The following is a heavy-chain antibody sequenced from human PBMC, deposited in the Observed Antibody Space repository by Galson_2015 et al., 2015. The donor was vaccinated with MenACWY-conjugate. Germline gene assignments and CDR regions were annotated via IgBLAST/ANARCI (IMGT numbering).Heavy chain of an antibody. D-gene: IGHD6-13*01. Sequence: SRRLACAASELAVDEYGMNWVRQARGKGLEWVCGINWNGGSTGYADSVKGRFTISRDNAKNPLYLQMNSLGAEDTALYYCARDFISSKDQPSPDYWGQGTLVTVSS. J-gene: IGHJ4*02. CDR2: INWNGGST. V-gene: IGHV3-20*04. CDR1: ELAVDEYG. CDR3: ARDFISSKDQPSPDY.